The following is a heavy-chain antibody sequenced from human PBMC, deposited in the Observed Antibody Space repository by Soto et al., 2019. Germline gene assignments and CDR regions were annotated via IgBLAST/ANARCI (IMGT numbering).Heavy chain of an antibody. V-gene: IGHV3-23*01. Sequence: GGSLRLSCAASGFTFSSYAMSWVRQAPGKGLEWVSAISGSGGSTYYADSVKGRFTSSRDNSKNTLYLQMNSLRAEDTAVYYCVKAKITGTTGRGSYYFDYWGQGTLVTVSS. CDR1: GFTFSSYA. J-gene: IGHJ4*02. CDR2: ISGSGGST. D-gene: IGHD1-7*01. CDR3: VKAKITGTTGRGSYYFDY.